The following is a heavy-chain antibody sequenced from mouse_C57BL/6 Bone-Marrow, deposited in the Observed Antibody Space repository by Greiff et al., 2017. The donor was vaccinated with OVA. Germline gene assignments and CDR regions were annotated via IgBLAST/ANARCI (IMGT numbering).Heavy chain of an antibody. V-gene: IGHV1-15*01. CDR1: GYTFTDYE. Sequence: QVQLQQSGAELVRPGASVTLSCKASGYTFTDYEMHWVKQTPVHGLEWIGAIDPETGGTAYNQKFKGKAILTADKSSSTAYMELRSLTSEDSAVYYCARVLFYYAMDYWGQGTSVTVSS. J-gene: IGHJ4*01. CDR3: ARVLFYYAMDY. CDR2: IDPETGGT.